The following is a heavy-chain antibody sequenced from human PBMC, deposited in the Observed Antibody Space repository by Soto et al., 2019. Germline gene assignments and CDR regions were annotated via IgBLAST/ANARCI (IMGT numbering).Heavy chain of an antibody. CDR2: IYSSGST. CDR1: GDSVSSYNYY. V-gene: IGHV4-61*01. Sequence: KPSETLSLTCTVSGDSVSSYNYYWTWIRQSPGKGLEWAGYIYSSGSTKYNPSLKSRVTISLHTSSNQFSLNLTSVTAAETAVYYCARTTAVPNTLRSRYFVDYWGQGTLVTVSS. D-gene: IGHD4-17*01. J-gene: IGHJ4*02. CDR3: ARTTAVPNTLRSRYFVDY.